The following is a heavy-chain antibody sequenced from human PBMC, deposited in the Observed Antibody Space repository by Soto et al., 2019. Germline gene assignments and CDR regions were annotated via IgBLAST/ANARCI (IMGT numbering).Heavy chain of an antibody. V-gene: IGHV4-39*01. D-gene: IGHD5-18*01. CDR1: GGSISSSSYY. J-gene: IGHJ6*02. CDR2: IYYSGST. CDR3: ARVTASYGMDV. Sequence: SETLSLTCTVSGGSISSSSYYWGWIRQPPGKGLEGIGSIYYSGSTYYNPSLKSRVTISVDTSKNQFSLKLSSVTAADTAVYYCARVTASYGMDVWGQGTTVTVSS.